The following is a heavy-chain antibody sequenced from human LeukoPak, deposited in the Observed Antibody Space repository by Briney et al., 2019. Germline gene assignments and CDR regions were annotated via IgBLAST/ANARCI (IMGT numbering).Heavy chain of an antibody. J-gene: IGHJ4*02. CDR1: GGSTSSYY. D-gene: IGHD3-10*01. Sequence: SETLSLTCTVSGGSTSSYYWSWIRQPPGKGLEWIGYIYYSGSANYNPSLQSRVTISVDTSKNQFSLKLSSVTAADTAVYYCARVSYYGSGSPSFDYWGQGTLVTVSS. CDR2: IYYSGSA. CDR3: ARVSYYGSGSPSFDY. V-gene: IGHV4-59*01.